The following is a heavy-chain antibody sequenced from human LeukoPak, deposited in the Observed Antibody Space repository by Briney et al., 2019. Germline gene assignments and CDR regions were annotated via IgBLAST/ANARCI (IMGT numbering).Heavy chain of an antibody. V-gene: IGHV3-23*01. J-gene: IGHJ6*02. CDR1: GFTFNNYA. D-gene: IGHD1-14*01. CDR3: AKVSGGGLYYDGMDV. CDR2: ISGSGGTT. Sequence: GGSLRLSCAASGFTFNNYAMNWVGQALEKGLEWVSVISGSGGTTYYADSVKGRFTISRDSSKNTLYLQMNSLRAEDTAVYYCAKVSGGGLYYDGMDVWGQGTTVTVSS.